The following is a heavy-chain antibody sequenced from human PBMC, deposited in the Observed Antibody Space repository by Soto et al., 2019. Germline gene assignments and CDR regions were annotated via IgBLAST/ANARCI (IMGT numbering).Heavy chain of an antibody. CDR2: IIPIFGTT. CDR3: AREPSKRLAEDGVIYNWVAP. CDR1: GGSFGSYA. J-gene: IGHJ5*02. Sequence: QVRLVQSGAEVKKPGSSVKVSCKDSGGSFGSYAVSWVRQAPGQGLEWMGAIIPIFGTTNYAQKFQGRVTITSDEPTSIAYMEMSSLRSEHTAVYYSAREPSKRLAEDGVIYNWVAPWGQGTLVTASS. D-gene: IGHD3-16*01. V-gene: IGHV1-69*01.